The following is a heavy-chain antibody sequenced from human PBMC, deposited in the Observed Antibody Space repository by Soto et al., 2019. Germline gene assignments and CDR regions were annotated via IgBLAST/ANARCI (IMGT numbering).Heavy chain of an antibody. J-gene: IGHJ4*02. Sequence: SETLSLTCTVSGGSVSSGSYYWSWILHPPGKGLEWIGYIYYSVSTNYNPSLKSRVTISVDTSKNQFSLKLSSVTAADTAVYYCAREATGYSYGLFEYWGQGNMVTVSS. V-gene: IGHV4-61*01. CDR2: IYYSVST. CDR1: GGSVSSGSYY. CDR3: AREATGYSYGLFEY. D-gene: IGHD5-18*01.